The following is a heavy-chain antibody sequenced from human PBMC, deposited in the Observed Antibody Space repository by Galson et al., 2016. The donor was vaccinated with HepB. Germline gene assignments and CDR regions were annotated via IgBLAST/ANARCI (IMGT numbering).Heavy chain of an antibody. D-gene: IGHD3-22*01. CDR1: GGSMSSSTYY. V-gene: IGHV4-39*01. J-gene: IGHJ4*02. CDR3: ARHNYDTSGYYNRPPGY. Sequence: SETLSLTCTVSGGSMSSSTYYWGWIRQPPGKGLEWIGSTSYSGSTYYNPSLKSRVTVSVDTSKKQFSLKLSSVTAADTAVYYCARHNYDTSGYYNRPPGYWGQGTLVTVSS. CDR2: TSYSGST.